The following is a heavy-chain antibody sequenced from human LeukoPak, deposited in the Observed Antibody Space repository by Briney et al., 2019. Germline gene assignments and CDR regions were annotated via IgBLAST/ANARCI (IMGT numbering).Heavy chain of an antibody. D-gene: IGHD2/OR15-2a*01. Sequence: PSETLSLTCSVSGGSISGAYYWSWIRQHPGKGLEYFGHIYYSGTTYYNPSLQSRVTISVDTSKNQFSLKLNSVTAADTAVYYCAREIVVGSTLWADPWGQGTLVTVSS. V-gene: IGHV4-31*03. CDR3: AREIVVGSTLWADP. J-gene: IGHJ5*02. CDR2: IYYSGTT. CDR1: GGSISGAYY.